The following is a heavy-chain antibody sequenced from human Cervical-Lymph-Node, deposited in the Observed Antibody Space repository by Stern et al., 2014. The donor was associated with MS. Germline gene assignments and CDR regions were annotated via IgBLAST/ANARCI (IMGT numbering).Heavy chain of an antibody. CDR1: GGSFSNFD. Sequence: QVQLVQSGAEVKKPGSSVKVSCRASGGSFSNFDIGWVRQAAGQGPQWLGGITPLFGTSNHAQRFQGRVTFTADESTSTIYMELSGLRSDDTAIYYCTRHQGGISAYWGQGTLVTVSS. V-gene: IGHV1-69*01. D-gene: IGHD6-13*01. J-gene: IGHJ4*02. CDR2: ITPLFGTS. CDR3: TRHQGGISAY.